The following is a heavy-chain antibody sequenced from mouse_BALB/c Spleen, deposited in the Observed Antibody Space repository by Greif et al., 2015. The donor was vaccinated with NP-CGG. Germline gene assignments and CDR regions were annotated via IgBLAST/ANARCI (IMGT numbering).Heavy chain of an antibody. CDR2: IDPSDSET. CDR3: ARRHYYGGFAY. D-gene: IGHD1-2*01. J-gene: IGHJ3*01. Sequence: VQLQQSGAELVKPGAPVKLSCKASGYTFASYWMNWVKQRPGRGLEWIGRIDPSDSETHYNQKFKDKATLTVDKSSSTAYIQLSSLTSEDSAVYYCARRHYYGGFAYWGQGTLVTVSA. CDR1: GYTFASYW. V-gene: IGHV1-69*02.